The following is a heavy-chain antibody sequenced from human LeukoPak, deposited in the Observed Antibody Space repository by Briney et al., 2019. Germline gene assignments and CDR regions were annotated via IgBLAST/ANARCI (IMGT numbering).Heavy chain of an antibody. CDR2: IYYSGST. V-gene: IGHV4-61*01. CDR3: ARVYGGYAEDWFDP. Sequence: SETLSLTCTVSGGSVSSGSYYWSWIRQPPGQGLEWIGYIYYSGSTNYNPSLKGRVTISVDTSKNQFSLKLSSVTAADTAVYYCARVYGGYAEDWFDPWGQGTLVTVSS. D-gene: IGHD4-17*01. CDR1: GGSVSSGSYY. J-gene: IGHJ5*02.